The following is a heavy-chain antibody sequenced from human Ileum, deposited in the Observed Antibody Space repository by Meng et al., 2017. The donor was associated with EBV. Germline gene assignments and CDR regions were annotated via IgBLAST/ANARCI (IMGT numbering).Heavy chain of an antibody. D-gene: IGHD6-19*01. J-gene: IGHJ4*02. Sequence: GLPLVSGPGRLNPSGTLSLTCAVAGGSISSSNWWSWVRQPPGKGLEWIGEIYHSGSTNYNPSLKSRVTISVDKSKNQFSLNLSSVTAADTAVYYCARVGQWLPIDYWGQGTLVTVSS. V-gene: IGHV4-4*02. CDR3: ARVGQWLPIDY. CDR1: GGSISSSNW. CDR2: IYHSGST.